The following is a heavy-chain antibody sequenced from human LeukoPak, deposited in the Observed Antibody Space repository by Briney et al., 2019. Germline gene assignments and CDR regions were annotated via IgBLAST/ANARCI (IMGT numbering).Heavy chain of an antibody. CDR2: IYTSGST. D-gene: IGHD1-7*01. CDR1: GGSISSYY. V-gene: IGHV4-4*09. CDR3: ARFVYNWNYSFYSTAFDI. Sequence: PSETLSLTCTVPGGSISSYYWSWIRQPPGKGLEWIGYIYTSGSTNYNPSLKSRVTISVDTSKNQFSLKLSSVTAADTAVYYCARFVYNWNYSFYSTAFDIWGQGTMVTVSS. J-gene: IGHJ3*02.